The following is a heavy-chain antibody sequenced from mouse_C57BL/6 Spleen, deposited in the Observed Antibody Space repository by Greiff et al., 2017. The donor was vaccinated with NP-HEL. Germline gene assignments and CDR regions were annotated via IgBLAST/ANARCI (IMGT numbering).Heavy chain of an antibody. CDR1: GYTFTNYW. J-gene: IGHJ1*03. CDR3: ARSRITPGYFDV. CDR2: IYPGGGYT. D-gene: IGHD1-1*01. V-gene: IGHV1-63*01. Sequence: QVQLKESGAELVRPGTSVKMSCKASGYTFTNYWIGWAKQRPGHGLEWIGDIYPGGGYTNYNEKFKGKATLTADKSSSTAYMQFSSLTSEDSAIYYCARSRITPGYFDVWGTGTTVTVSS.